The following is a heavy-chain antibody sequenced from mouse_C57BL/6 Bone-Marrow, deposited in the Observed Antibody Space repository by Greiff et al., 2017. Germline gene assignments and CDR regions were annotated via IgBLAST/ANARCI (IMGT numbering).Heavy chain of an antibody. V-gene: IGHV1-69*01. CDR2: IDPSASYT. J-gene: IGHJ2*01. CDR1: GYTFTSYW. Sequence: QVQLQQPGAELVMPGASVKLSCKASGYTFTSYWMHWVKQRPGQGLEWIGEIDPSASYTNYNQQFKGKSTLTVDKSSSTAYMQLSSLTSEDSAVYYCAREGDDYVDYWGQGTTLTVSS. D-gene: IGHD2-3*01. CDR3: AREGDDYVDY.